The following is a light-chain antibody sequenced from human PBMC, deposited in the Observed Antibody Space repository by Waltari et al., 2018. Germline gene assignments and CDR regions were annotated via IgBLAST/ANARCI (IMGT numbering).Light chain of an antibody. Sequence: ETVLTQSPGTMSLSPGERATLACRASQSVGRSLAWYQQQPGQAPRLLIYDASRRATGIPDRFSGSGSGTDFSLTISTLEPEDFAVYYCQHYVRLPATFGQGTKVEI. CDR2: DAS. V-gene: IGKV3-20*01. CDR3: QHYVRLPAT. J-gene: IGKJ1*01. CDR1: QSVGRS.